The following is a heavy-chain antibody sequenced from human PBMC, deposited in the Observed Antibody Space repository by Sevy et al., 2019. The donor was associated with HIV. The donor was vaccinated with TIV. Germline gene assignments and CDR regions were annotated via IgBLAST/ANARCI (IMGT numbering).Heavy chain of an antibody. V-gene: IGHV3-33*01. Sequence: GGSLRLSCAASGFTFSDYGMHWVRQAPGKGLEWVAFIWYDGSDKYYVDSVKGRFTISRDNSKNTLYLQMNSLRAEDTVVYYCARVQQWLVNAFDIWGQGTMVTVS. CDR1: GFTFSDYG. D-gene: IGHD6-19*01. J-gene: IGHJ3*02. CDR3: ARVQQWLVNAFDI. CDR2: IWYDGSDK.